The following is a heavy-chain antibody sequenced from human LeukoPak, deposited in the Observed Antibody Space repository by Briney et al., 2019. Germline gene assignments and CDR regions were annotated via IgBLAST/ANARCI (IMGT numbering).Heavy chain of an antibody. D-gene: IGHD5-12*01. CDR1: GGSFSSYG. J-gene: IGHJ4*02. Sequence: ASVKVSCKASGGSFSSYGISWVRQAPGQGLEWMGRIIPIFGTANYAQKFQGRVTITTDESTSTAYMELSSLRSEDTAVYYCARDFPAGYSGFDYFDYWGQGTLVTVSS. V-gene: IGHV1-69*05. CDR2: IIPIFGTA. CDR3: ARDFPAGYSGFDYFDY.